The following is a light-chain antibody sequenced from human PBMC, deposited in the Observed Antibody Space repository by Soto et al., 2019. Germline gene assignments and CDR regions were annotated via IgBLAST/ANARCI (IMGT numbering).Light chain of an antibody. V-gene: IGKV3-15*01. CDR3: QQYNNWPPWT. Sequence: EIVMTQSPATLSVSPGERATLSCRASQSVGGNLAWYQQKPGQPPRLLIYAASSRPTGIPARFSGSGSGTEFTLTISSLQSEDFAVYYCQQYNNWPPWTFGQGIKVEIK. CDR1: QSVGGN. J-gene: IGKJ1*01. CDR2: AAS.